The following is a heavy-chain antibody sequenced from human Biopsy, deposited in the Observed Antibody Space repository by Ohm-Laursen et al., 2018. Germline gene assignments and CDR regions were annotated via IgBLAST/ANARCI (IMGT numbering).Heavy chain of an antibody. Sequence: SLRLSCTASGFAFSYYGLHWVGQAPGKGLQWVAVMWSDGINKNYADSVKGRFTVSRDNSNNELYLQMSSLRDEDSAVYYCARDDDTTGHYMILNHWGQGTLVTVSS. CDR2: MWSDGINK. V-gene: IGHV3-33*01. J-gene: IGHJ5*02. D-gene: IGHD3-9*01. CDR1: GFAFSYYG. CDR3: ARDDDTTGHYMILNH.